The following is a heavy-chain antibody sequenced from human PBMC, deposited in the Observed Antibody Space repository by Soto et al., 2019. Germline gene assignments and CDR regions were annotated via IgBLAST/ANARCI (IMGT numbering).Heavy chain of an antibody. J-gene: IGHJ6*02. CDR2: ISFDGSNK. Sequence: QMQLVESGGGVVQPGRSLRLSCAASGFTFSYYPMHWVRQAPGKGLEWVAVISFDGSNKYYADSVKGRFTISKDNSKNKLYLQMNSLRGEVTAVYYCARLPGALVAVLYSYPLDGREPMSDVDVWGQGTTVTVSS. CDR3: ARLPGALVAVLYSYPLDGREPMSDVDV. CDR1: GFTFSYYP. V-gene: IGHV3-30-3*01. D-gene: IGHD5-18*01.